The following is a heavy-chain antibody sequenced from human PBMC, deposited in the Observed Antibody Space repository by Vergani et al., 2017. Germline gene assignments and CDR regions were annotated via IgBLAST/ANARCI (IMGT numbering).Heavy chain of an antibody. CDR3: ARLSYDTTPYLQGGYDC. J-gene: IGHJ4*02. CDR1: GFTFSVCP. D-gene: IGHD3-22*01. Sequence: EVQLLQSGGGVIQPGGSVRLSCAASGFTFSVCPMPWVRQAPGMGLGWVSGISARYPSTYYADSVKGRFTISRDNSKNMLYLQMNSLRAEDTAVYYCARLSYDTTPYLQGGYDCWGQGTLVSVSS. V-gene: IGHV3-23*01. CDR2: ISARYPST.